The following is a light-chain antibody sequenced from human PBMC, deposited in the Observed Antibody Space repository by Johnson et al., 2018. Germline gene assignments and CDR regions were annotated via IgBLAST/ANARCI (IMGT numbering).Light chain of an antibody. CDR1: SSNIGNNY. V-gene: IGLV1-51*02. CDR3: GTWDSSLSAGTV. Sequence: QSVLTQPPSVSAAPGQKVTISCSGSSSNIGNNYVSWYQQLPGTAPKLLIYENNKRPSGIPDRLLWEKEGREEITGSRALQTGDEADYYCGTWDSSLSAGTVFGTGTKVTVL. J-gene: IGLJ1*01. CDR2: ENN.